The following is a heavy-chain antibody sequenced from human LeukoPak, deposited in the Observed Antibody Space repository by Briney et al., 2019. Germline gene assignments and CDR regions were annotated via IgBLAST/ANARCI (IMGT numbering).Heavy chain of an antibody. CDR2: ISSSGSTI. CDR3: ARSLEVTTVAFDI. J-gene: IGHJ3*02. Sequence: PGGSLRLSCAASGFTFSSYEMNWVRQAPGKGLEWVSYISSSGSTIYYADSVRGRFTISRDNAKTSLYLQMNSLRAEDTAVYYCARSLEVTTVAFDIWGQGTMVTVSS. CDR1: GFTFSSYE. V-gene: IGHV3-48*03. D-gene: IGHD4-17*01.